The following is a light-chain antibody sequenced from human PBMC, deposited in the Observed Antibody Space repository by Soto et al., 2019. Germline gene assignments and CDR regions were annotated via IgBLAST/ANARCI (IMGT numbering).Light chain of an antibody. V-gene: IGKV3-20*01. J-gene: IGKJ4*01. CDR2: GAS. CDR1: QSVSSSN. Sequence: EIVLTQSPGTLSLSPGERATVSCRASQSVSSSNLAWYQQKPGQAPRLLIYGASSRASGIPDRFSGSGSGTDFTLTISRLAPEDFAVYYCQQYGSSPLTFGGGTKVEIK. CDR3: QQYGSSPLT.